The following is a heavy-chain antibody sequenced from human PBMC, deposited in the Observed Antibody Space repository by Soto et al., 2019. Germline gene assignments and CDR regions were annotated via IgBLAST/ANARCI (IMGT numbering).Heavy chain of an antibody. CDR2: VYHSGTT. CDR3: ASQSEGFDA. J-gene: IGHJ5*02. V-gene: IGHV4-59*01. Sequence: SSETLSLTCTVSGDSISNYYWNWIRQPPGKGLEWIGYVYHSGTTNYNPSLNSRVTISADTSKDQFSLRLTSVTSADTAVYYCASQSEGFDAWGQGVLVTVSS. CDR1: GDSISNYY.